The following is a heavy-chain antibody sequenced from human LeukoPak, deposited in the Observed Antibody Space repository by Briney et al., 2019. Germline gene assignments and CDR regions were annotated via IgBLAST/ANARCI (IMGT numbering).Heavy chain of an antibody. CDR1: GFNFSIHW. D-gene: IGHD2-15*01. Sequence: GGSLRLSCAASGFNFSIHWMTWVRQAPGKGLEWVANIPDDGSETNYVGSVKGRFIISRDNAKDSLSLQMSSLREEDTALYYCARGWAAIPDWGQGTLVTVSS. CDR2: IPDDGSET. V-gene: IGHV3-7*01. J-gene: IGHJ1*01. CDR3: ARGWAAIPD.